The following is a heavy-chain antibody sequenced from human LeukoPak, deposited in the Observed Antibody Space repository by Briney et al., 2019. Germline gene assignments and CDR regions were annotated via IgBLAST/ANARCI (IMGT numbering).Heavy chain of an antibody. D-gene: IGHD3-22*01. J-gene: IGHJ6*03. CDR2: ISSSSSTI. V-gene: IGHV3-48*04. Sequence: PGGSLRLSCAASGFTVSSYSMNWVRQAPGKGLEWVSYISSSSSTIYYADSVKGRFTISRDNAKNSLYLQMNSLRAEDTAVYYCARADSSGYYYYYMDVWGKGTTVTVSS. CDR3: ARADSSGYYYYYMDV. CDR1: GFTVSSYS.